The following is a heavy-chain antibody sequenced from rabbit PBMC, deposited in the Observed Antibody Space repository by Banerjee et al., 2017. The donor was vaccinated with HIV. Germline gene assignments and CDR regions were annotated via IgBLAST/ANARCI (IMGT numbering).Heavy chain of an antibody. CDR2: IFTGSGGST. Sequence: QSLEESGGDLVKPGASLTLTCTASGFSFSSSYYMCWVRQAPGKGLEWIACIFTGSGGSTYYASWAKGRFTISKTSSTTVTLQMTRLTAADTATYFCARSAGGPFNLWGPGTLVTVS. V-gene: IGHV1S40*01. CDR1: GFSFSSSYY. J-gene: IGHJ4*01. CDR3: ARSAGGPFNL. D-gene: IGHD4-2*01.